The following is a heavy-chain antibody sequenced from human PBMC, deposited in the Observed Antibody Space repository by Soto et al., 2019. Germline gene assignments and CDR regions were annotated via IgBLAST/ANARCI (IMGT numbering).Heavy chain of an antibody. CDR3: ARGVPVTNSNNWFDP. Sequence: QVQLQETGPGLVKPSGTLSLTCAVSGGSITTNDWWSWVRQSPGKGLEWSGETHDRRNPSYNPSLRSRVTISVDTSKDQFFLRLTSVSAADTAVYYCARGVPVTNSNNWFDPWGQGTLVVVSS. CDR2: THDRRNP. J-gene: IGHJ5*02. V-gene: IGHV4-4*02. CDR1: GGSITTNDW. D-gene: IGHD2-2*01.